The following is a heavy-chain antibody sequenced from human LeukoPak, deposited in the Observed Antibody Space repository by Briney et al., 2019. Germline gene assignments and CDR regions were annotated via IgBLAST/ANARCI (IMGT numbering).Heavy chain of an antibody. J-gene: IGHJ3*02. CDR1: GGTFSSYA. CDR3: ARVNCGGDCYSDRGAFDI. CDR2: IIPIFGTA. D-gene: IGHD2-21*02. Sequence: SVKVSCKASGGTFSSYAISWVRQAPGQGLEWMGAIIPIFGTANYAQKFQGRVTITADESTSTAYMELSSVRSKDTAVYYCARVNCGGDCYSDRGAFDIWGQGTMVTVSS. V-gene: IGHV1-69*13.